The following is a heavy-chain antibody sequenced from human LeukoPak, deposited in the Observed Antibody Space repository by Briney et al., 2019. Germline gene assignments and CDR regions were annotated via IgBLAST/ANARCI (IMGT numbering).Heavy chain of an antibody. J-gene: IGHJ4*02. D-gene: IGHD2-2*01. CDR2: INHSGST. CDR3: ARRKVPAATPHFDY. CDR1: GGSFSGYY. Sequence: SETLSLTCAVYGGSFSGYYWSWIRQPPGKGLEWIGEINHSGSTNYNPSLKSRVTISVDTSKNQFSLKLSSVTAADTAVYYCARRKVPAATPHFDYWGQGTLVTVSS. V-gene: IGHV4-34*01.